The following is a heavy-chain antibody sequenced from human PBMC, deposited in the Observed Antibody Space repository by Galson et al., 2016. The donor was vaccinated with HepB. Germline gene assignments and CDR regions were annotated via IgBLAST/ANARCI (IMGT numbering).Heavy chain of an antibody. Sequence: SVKVSCKAFGGVFSSYTVNWVRQAPGQGLEWMGGIIPVSGTANYAQKFQGRVTITADESTSTAYMELSRLRSEDTALYYCARQHVLLTDAERWDWFDPCGQGTLVTVSS. CDR1: GGVFSSYT. D-gene: IGHD2-15*01. CDR3: ARQHVLLTDAERWDWFDP. V-gene: IGHV1-69*13. CDR2: IIPVSGTA. J-gene: IGHJ5*02.